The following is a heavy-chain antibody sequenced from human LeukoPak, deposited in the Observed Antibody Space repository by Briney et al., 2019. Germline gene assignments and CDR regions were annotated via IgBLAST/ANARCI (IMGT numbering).Heavy chain of an antibody. Sequence: GGSLRLSCAASGFRFSSYAMSWVRQAPGKGLEWVSAISGSGVSTYYADSVKGRFTVSRDNSKNTLYLQMNSLRAEDTAVYYCAKAAYGSGSYLAYYFDYWGQGTLVTVSS. CDR3: AKAAYGSGSYLAYYFDY. V-gene: IGHV3-23*01. D-gene: IGHD3-10*01. J-gene: IGHJ4*02. CDR2: ISGSGVST. CDR1: GFRFSSYA.